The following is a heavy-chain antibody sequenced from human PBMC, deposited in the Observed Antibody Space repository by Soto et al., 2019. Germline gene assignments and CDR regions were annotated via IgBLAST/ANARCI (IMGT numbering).Heavy chain of an antibody. D-gene: IGHD2-21*01. V-gene: IGHV3-23*01. CDR3: AKDRTLFRNVFDI. CDR2: MSASGGTT. CDR1: GLMFRNYV. Sequence: GGSLRLSCAGSGLMFRNYVMSWVRQVAGKGLEWVLSMSASGGTTYYADSAKDRFTMSRDNSKNTLYLQMNTLRDEDTAVYYCAKDRTLFRNVFDIWGQGTQVTVSS. J-gene: IGHJ3*02.